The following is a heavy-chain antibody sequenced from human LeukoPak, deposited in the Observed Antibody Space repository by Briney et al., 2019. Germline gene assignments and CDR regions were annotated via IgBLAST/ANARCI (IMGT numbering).Heavy chain of an antibody. V-gene: IGHV3-64D*09. Sequence: PGTSLRLSCAASGFTFSNFPMHWVRQAPGKGLEYVSAVSSDGGSTYYADSVRGRFTISRDNSKNTLSLEMGSLRAEDTAVYYCVKAILFGSVSYYADWGQGTLVTVSS. D-gene: IGHD3-22*01. CDR3: VKAILFGSVSYYAD. CDR1: GFTFSNFP. J-gene: IGHJ4*02. CDR2: VSSDGGST.